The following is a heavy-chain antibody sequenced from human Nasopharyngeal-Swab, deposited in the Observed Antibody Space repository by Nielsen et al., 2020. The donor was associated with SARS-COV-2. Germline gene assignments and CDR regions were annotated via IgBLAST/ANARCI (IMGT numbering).Heavy chain of an antibody. J-gene: IGHJ6*02. CDR3: ARDGLDYDFWSAYFMDV. V-gene: IGHV3-21*01. Sequence: GESLKISCAASGFTFSNYNMNWVRQAPGKGLEWVSSISSSSAYIYYADSVKGRLTTSRDNTKNSLSLQMNSLRAEDTAVYYCARDGLDYDFWSAYFMDVWGQGTTVTVSS. D-gene: IGHD3-3*01. CDR1: GFTFSNYN. CDR2: ISSSSAYI.